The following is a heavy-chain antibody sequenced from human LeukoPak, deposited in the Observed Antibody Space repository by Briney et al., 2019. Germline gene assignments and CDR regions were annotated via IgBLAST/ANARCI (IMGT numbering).Heavy chain of an antibody. J-gene: IGHJ4*02. CDR2: IIPIFGTA. V-gene: IGHV1-69*01. Sequence: SVKVSCKASGGTFSSYAISWVRQAPGQGLEWMGGIIPIFGTANYAQKFQGRVTITADGSTSTAYMELSSLRSEDTAVYYCASRRTSSSYYFDYWGQGTLVTVSS. CDR1: GGTFSSYA. CDR3: ASRRTSSSYYFDY. D-gene: IGHD2-2*01.